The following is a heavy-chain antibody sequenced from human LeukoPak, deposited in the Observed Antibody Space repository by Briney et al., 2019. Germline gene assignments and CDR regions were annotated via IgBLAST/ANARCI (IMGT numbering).Heavy chain of an antibody. Sequence: GESLKISCKGSGYNFPTYWIGWVRQMLGKGLEWMGIIYPGDSDARYSPSFQGQVTISADKSINTAYLQWNSLKASDTAMYYCARHDSVTTTASNWGQGSLITVSS. V-gene: IGHV5-51*01. CDR1: GYNFPTYW. J-gene: IGHJ4*02. CDR3: ARHDSVTTTASN. D-gene: IGHD3-22*01. CDR2: IYPGDSDA.